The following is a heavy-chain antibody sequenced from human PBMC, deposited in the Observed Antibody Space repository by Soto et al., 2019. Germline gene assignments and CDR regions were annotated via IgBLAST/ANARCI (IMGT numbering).Heavy chain of an antibody. J-gene: IGHJ4*02. Sequence: TGGSLRLWCAASGFTCSSYGMSWVRQGPGKGLVWVSGINSDGSTTYCADSVKGRFTISRDNAKNTLYLQMNGLRAEDTALYYCVRMLDRDFWGQGTLVTVSS. D-gene: IGHD1-1*01. CDR3: VRMLDRDF. CDR1: GFTCSSYG. V-gene: IGHV3-74*01. CDR2: INSDGSTT.